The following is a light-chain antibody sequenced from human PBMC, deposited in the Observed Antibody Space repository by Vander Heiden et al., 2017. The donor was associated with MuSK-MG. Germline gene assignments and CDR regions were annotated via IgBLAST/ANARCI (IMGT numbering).Light chain of an antibody. V-gene: IGKV1-39*01. CDR3: RQSYSTPRT. J-gene: IGKJ1*01. CDR1: QSISSY. CDR2: AAS. Sequence: DIQMTQSPSSLSASVGDRVTITCRASQSISSYLNRYQHKPGKAPKLLIYAASSLQSGVPSRFSGRGSVTDFTLSISSLQPEDFPTYYCRQSYSTPRTFGQGTKVEIK.